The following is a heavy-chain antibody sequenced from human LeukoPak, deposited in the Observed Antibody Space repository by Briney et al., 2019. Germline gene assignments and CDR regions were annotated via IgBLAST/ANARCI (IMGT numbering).Heavy chain of an antibody. J-gene: IGHJ5*02. Sequence: SETLSLTCTVSGGSISGYYWSWIRQPPGKGLEWIGYIYYSGSTNYNPSLKSRVTISVDTSKNQFSLKMRSVTAADTAVYYCTREALGFCSGGSCVHWFDPWGQGTLVTVSS. CDR2: IYYSGST. V-gene: IGHV4-59*01. CDR1: GGSISGYY. D-gene: IGHD2-15*01. CDR3: TREALGFCSGGSCVHWFDP.